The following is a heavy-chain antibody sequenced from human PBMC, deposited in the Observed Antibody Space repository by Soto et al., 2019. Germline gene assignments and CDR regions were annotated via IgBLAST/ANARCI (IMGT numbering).Heavy chain of an antibody. CDR3: ARVPNYYGSGSYDQYNWFDP. CDR1: GYTFTGYQ. Sequence: GASMKVSRKASGYTFTGYQIHWVRQAPGQRLECMGWINPSGGSTSYAQKFQGRVTMTRDTSTSTVYMELSSLRSEDTAVYYCARVPNYYGSGSYDQYNWFDPWGQGTLVTVSS. D-gene: IGHD3-10*01. CDR2: INPSGGST. J-gene: IGHJ5*02. V-gene: IGHV1-46*01.